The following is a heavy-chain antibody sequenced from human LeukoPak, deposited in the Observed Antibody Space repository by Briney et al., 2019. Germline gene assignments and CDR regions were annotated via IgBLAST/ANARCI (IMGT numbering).Heavy chain of an antibody. CDR1: GFTVSSNY. D-gene: IGHD6-19*01. CDR2: IYSGGST. V-gene: IGHV3-66*02. J-gene: IGHJ4*02. Sequence: GGSLRLSCAASGFTVSSNYMSWVRQAPGMGLEWVSVIYSGGSTYYADSVKGRFTISRDNSKNTLYLQMNSLRAEDTAVYYCARSLQWPNDYWGQGTLVTVSS. CDR3: ARSLQWPNDY.